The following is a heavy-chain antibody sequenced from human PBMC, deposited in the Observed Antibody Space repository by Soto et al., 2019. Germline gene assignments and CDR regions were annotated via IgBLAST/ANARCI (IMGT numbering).Heavy chain of an antibody. CDR3: ASGRSDLELSSGWPFDY. CDR1: GYSFTSYW. J-gene: IGHJ4*02. Sequence: PGESLKISCKGSGYSFTSYWIGWVRQMPGKGLEWMGIIYPGDSDTRYSPSFQGQVTISADKSISTAYLQWSSLKASDTAMYYCASGRSDLELSSGWPFDYWGQGTLVTVSS. V-gene: IGHV5-51*01. D-gene: IGHD6-19*01. CDR2: IYPGDSDT.